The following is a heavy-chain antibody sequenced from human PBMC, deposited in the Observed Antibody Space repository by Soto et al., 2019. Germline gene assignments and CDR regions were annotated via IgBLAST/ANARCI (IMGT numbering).Heavy chain of an antibody. CDR1: GGTFSSYT. V-gene: IGHV1-69*04. D-gene: IGHD3-22*01. CDR3: ARDDYYDSSGYYPSRYFDL. CDR2: IIPILGIA. Sequence: SVKVSCKASGGTFSSYTISWVRQAPGQGLEWMGRIIPILGIANYAQKFQGRVTITADKSTSTAYMELSSLRSEDTAVYYCARDDYYDSSGYYPSRYFDLWGRGTLVTVS. J-gene: IGHJ2*01.